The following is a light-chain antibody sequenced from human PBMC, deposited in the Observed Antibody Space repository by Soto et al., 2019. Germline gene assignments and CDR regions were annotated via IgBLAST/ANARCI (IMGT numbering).Light chain of an antibody. CDR3: QQRSPPFN. CDR2: DAS. CDR1: QSVSSY. Sequence: EIVLTQSPATLSFSPGERVTLSCRAMQSVSSYLAWYQQKPGQAPRLLIYDASNRATGIPARFSGSGSGTDLTLTISSLEPEDFAVYYCQQRSPPFNFGPGTNVPIQ. V-gene: IGKV3-11*01. J-gene: IGKJ3*01.